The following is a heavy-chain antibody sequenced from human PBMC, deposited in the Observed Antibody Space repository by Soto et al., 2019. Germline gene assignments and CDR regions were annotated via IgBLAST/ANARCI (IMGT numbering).Heavy chain of an antibody. CDR1: GYAFTSYG. V-gene: IGHV1-18*01. CDR2: ISAYNGNT. J-gene: IGHJ3*02. D-gene: IGHD2-21*02. Sequence: GASVKVSCKASGYAFTSYGISWVRQAPGQGLEWMGWISAYNGNTNYAQKLQGRVTMTTDTSTSTAYMELRSLRSDDTAVYYCARDMGCGGDCYPWGAFDIWGQGTMVTVSS. CDR3: ARDMGCGGDCYPWGAFDI.